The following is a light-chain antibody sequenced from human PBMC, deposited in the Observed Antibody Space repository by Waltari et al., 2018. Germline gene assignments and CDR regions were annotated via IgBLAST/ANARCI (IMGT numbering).Light chain of an antibody. J-gene: IGLJ2*01. CDR2: EVS. Sequence: QSALTQPASVSGSPGQAITISCTGTSSYIGRYNSVSWYQQHPGKAPKLVISEVSNRPSGVSNRFSGSKSGNTASLTISGLQAEDGAHYYCSSYTNSGNVVFGGGTKLTVL. CDR1: SSYIGRYNS. V-gene: IGLV2-14*01. CDR3: SSYTNSGNVV.